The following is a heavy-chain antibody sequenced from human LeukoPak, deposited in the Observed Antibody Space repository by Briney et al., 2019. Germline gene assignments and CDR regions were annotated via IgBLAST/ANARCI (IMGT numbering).Heavy chain of an antibody. Sequence: KASETLSLTCTVSGGSISSSSYHWGWIRQPPGKGLEWIGSIYYSGNTYYNPSLKSRVTISVDTSKNQFSPKLSSVTAADTAVYYCARHRSGAYSYGVLDFWGLGTLVTVSS. CDR2: IYYSGNT. V-gene: IGHV4-39*01. D-gene: IGHD5-18*01. CDR3: ARHRSGAYSYGVLDF. J-gene: IGHJ4*02. CDR1: GGSISSSSYH.